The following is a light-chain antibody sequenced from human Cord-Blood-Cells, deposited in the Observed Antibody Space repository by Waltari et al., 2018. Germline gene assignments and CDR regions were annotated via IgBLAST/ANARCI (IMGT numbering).Light chain of an antibody. CDR3: ETWDSNIWV. Sequence: QPVLTQSSSASASLGSSAKLTCTLSSGHSSYIIAWHQQQPGKAPRYLMKLEGSGSYNRGSGVPDRLSGSSSGADRYLTISNLQSEDEADYYCETWDSNIWVFGGGTKLTVL. CDR2: LEGSGSY. V-gene: IGLV4-60*03. J-gene: IGLJ3*02. CDR1: SGHSSYI.